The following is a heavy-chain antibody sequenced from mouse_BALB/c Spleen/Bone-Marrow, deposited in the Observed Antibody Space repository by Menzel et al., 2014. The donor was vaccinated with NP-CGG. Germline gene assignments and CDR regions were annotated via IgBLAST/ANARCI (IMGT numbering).Heavy chain of an antibody. D-gene: IGHD2-3*01. Sequence: QVQLQQSGAELVRPGASVKLSCKASGYIFTSYWINRVKQRPGEGLEWIGNIYPSDNYTNYNQKFKDKATLTEDKSSSTAYMQLSSPTSEDSAVYYCTRTYEYFDYWGQGTTLTVSS. CDR1: GYIFTSYW. V-gene: IGHV1-69*02. CDR3: TRTYEYFDY. CDR2: IYPSDNYT. J-gene: IGHJ2*01.